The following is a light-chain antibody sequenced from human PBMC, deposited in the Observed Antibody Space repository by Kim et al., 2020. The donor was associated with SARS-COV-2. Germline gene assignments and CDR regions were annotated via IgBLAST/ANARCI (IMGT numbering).Light chain of an antibody. CDR2: LNSDGSH. CDR1: SGHSSYA. CDR3: QTRGTGNWV. Sequence: SVKPTCTLSSGHSSYAIAWHQQQPEKGPRYLMKLNSDGSHSKGDGIPDRFSGSSYGAERYLTISSLQSEDEADYYCQTRGTGNWVFGGGTQLTVL. V-gene: IGLV4-69*01. J-gene: IGLJ3*02.